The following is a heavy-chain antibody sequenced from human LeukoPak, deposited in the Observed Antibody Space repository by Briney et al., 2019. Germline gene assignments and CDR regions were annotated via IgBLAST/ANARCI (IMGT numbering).Heavy chain of an antibody. CDR2: ISSSSSYI. CDR3: ARGRDCSGVSCYANWLDP. D-gene: IGHD2-15*01. CDR1: GFILSSYS. Sequence: GGSLRLSCGASGFILSSYSMHWVRQAPGKGLEWVSSISSSSSYIYYADSVRGQFTISRDNAKSSLYLQMDSLRGEDTAVYYCARGRDCSGVSCYANWLDPWGQGTLVTVSS. V-gene: IGHV3-21*06. J-gene: IGHJ5*02.